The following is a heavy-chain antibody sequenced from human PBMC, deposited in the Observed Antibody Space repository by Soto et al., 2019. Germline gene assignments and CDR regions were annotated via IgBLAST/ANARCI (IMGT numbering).Heavy chain of an antibody. D-gene: IGHD3-22*01. CDR1: GAFISRGGYY. V-gene: IGHV4-31*03. CDR2: VYYDGRT. J-gene: IGHJ4*02. Sequence: SETLSLTCNVSGAFISRGGYYWSWIRQLPGKGLEWIGYVYYDGRTYYNPSLQSRLTMSVDTSENQFSLKLSSLTAADTAVYFCARGNHVFDSSGLDFDYWGQGMLVTAPQ. CDR3: ARGNHVFDSSGLDFDY.